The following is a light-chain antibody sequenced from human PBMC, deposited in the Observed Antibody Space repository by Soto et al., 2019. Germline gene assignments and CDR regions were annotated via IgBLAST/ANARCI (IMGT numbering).Light chain of an antibody. CDR3: SSYTTSTTVI. V-gene: IGLV2-14*03. CDR2: DVS. CDR1: SSDVGYYKY. J-gene: IGLJ2*01. Sequence: QSALTQPASVSGSPGQSITISCTGTSSDVGYYKYVSWYQQHPGKAPKLMIYDVSSRPSGVSNRFSGSKSGSTASLTISGLQAEDEADYYCSSYTTSTTVIFGGGTQLTVL.